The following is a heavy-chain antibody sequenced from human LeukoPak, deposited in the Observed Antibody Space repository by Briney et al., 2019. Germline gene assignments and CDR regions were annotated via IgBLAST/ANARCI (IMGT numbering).Heavy chain of an antibody. CDR2: IKQDGSEK. Sequence: GGSLRLSCAASGLSFSSYWMSWVRQAPGMGLESVANIKQDGSEKYYVDSVKGRFTISRDNAKNSLYLQMNSLRAEDTAVYYCAIAPRGRYFDLLGRGTLVTVSS. J-gene: IGHJ2*01. CDR3: AIAPRGRYFDL. D-gene: IGHD3-10*01. CDR1: GLSFSSYW. V-gene: IGHV3-7*01.